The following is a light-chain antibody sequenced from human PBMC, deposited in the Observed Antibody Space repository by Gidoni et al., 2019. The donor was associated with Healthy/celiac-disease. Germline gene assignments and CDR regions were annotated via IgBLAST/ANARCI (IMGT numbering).Light chain of an antibody. CDR3: QQYGSSSWT. V-gene: IGKV3-20*01. J-gene: IGKJ1*01. CDR2: GAS. Sequence: EIVLTQSPGTLSLSPGERATLSCTASQSVSSSYLAWYPQKPGQPPRLLIYGASSRATGIPDRFSGSGSGTDFTLTISRLEPEDFAVYYCQQYGSSSWTFGQGTKVEIK. CDR1: QSVSSSY.